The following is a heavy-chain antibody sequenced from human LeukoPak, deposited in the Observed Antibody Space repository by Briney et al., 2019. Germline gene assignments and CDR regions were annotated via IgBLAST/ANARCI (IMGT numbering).Heavy chain of an antibody. CDR3: TRGGGKRGPTTYLDY. Sequence: GGSLRLSCTASGFTFGDYAMSWFRQAPGKGPEWVGFIRSKAYGGTTEYAASVKGRFTISRDDSKSIAYLQMNSLKTEDTAVYYCTRGGGKRGPTTYLDYWGQGTLVTVSS. D-gene: IGHD1-14*01. V-gene: IGHV3-49*03. CDR1: GFTFGDYA. CDR2: IRSKAYGGTT. J-gene: IGHJ4*02.